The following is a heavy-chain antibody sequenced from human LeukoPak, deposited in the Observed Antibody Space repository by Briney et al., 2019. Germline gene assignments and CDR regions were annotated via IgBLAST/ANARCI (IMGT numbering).Heavy chain of an antibody. CDR1: GYTFTSYY. J-gene: IGHJ4*02. D-gene: IGHD3-3*01. CDR3: ARVEWRGYFDY. CDR2: INPSGGST. V-gene: IGHV1-46*01. Sequence: ASVKVSCKASGYTFTSYYMHWVRQAPGQGLEWMGIINPSGGSTSYAQKFQGRVTTTRDTSTSTVYMELSSLRSEDTAVYYCARVEWRGYFDYWGQGTLVTVSS.